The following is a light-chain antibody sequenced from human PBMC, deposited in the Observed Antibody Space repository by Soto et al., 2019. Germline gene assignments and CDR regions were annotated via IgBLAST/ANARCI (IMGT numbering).Light chain of an antibody. J-gene: IGKJ4*01. CDR2: GAS. CDR1: QSVGSN. Sequence: EIVMTQSPATLSVSPGERATLSCRASQSVGSNLAWYRQKPGQAPSLLIYGASTRATGIPARFSGSGSGTDFTLTISRLEPGDFAVYYCQHYDTSLIFGGGTKVEIK. V-gene: IGKV3-15*01. CDR3: QHYDTSLI.